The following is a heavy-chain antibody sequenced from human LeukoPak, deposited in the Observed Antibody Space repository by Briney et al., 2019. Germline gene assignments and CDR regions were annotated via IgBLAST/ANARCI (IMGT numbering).Heavy chain of an antibody. CDR1: GFTVSNNY. J-gene: IGHJ4*02. V-gene: IGHV3-66*02. CDR3: ARDRYRYGFALAC. Sequence: GGSLRLSCAASGFTVSNNYMTWVRQSPGKGLEWVSAFHSGGSTYYADSVKGRFTISRDISKNTLSLQMNSLRAEDSGVYYCARDRYRYGFALACWGQGIQVNVSS. CDR2: FHSGGST. D-gene: IGHD5-18*01.